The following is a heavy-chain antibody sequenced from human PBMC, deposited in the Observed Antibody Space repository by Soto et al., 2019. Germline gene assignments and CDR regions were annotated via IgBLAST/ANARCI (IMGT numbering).Heavy chain of an antibody. CDR1: GFTFSSYA. D-gene: IGHD3-22*01. V-gene: IGHV3-23*01. J-gene: IGHJ4*02. Sequence: AGGALRPSFADSGFTFSSYAMSWGRPAPGEGLEWVSAISGSGGSTYYADSVKGRFTISRDNSKNTLYLQMNSLRAEDTAVYYCAKDPYYYDSSGYYFDYWGQGTLVTVSS. CDR2: ISGSGGST. CDR3: AKDPYYYDSSGYYFDY.